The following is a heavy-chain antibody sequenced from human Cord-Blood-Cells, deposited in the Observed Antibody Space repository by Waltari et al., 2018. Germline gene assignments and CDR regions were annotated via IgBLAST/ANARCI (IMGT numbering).Heavy chain of an antibody. CDR3: ARIRPYSGSYYFDY. D-gene: IGHD1-26*01. V-gene: IGHV4-39*01. Sequence: QLQLQESGPGLVKPSETLSLTCTVSGGSISSSSYYWGWIRQPPGKGLEWIGSIFYSGSTYYNPSLNRRVTISVYTSKNQFSLKLSAVTAADTAVYYGARIRPYSGSYYFDYWGQGTLVTVSS. CDR2: IFYSGST. CDR1: GGSISSSSYY. J-gene: IGHJ4*02.